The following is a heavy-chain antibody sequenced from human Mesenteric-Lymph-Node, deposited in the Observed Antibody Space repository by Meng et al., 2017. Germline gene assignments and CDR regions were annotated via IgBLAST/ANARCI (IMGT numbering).Heavy chain of an antibody. D-gene: IGHD4-11*01. CDR1: GFTFSSYS. J-gene: IGHJ2*01. Sequence: GGSLRLSCAASGFTFSSYSMNWVRQAPGKGLEWVSSISSSSSYIYYADSVKGRFTISRDNAKNSLYLQMNSLRAEDTAVYYCAREGVTNWYFDLWGRGTLVTVSS. V-gene: IGHV3-21*01. CDR3: AREGVTNWYFDL. CDR2: ISSSSSYI.